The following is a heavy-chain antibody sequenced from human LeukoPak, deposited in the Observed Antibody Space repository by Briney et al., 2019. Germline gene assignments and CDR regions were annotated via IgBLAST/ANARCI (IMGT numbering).Heavy chain of an antibody. J-gene: IGHJ4*02. Sequence: GSLRLSCAASGFTFNNYAMSWVRQPPGKGLEWIGEIKDGGITNYNPSPRSRVTISVDTSKKQLSLKLSSATAADTAVYYCVRGFSGVVGDYWGQGTQVTVSS. V-gene: IGHV4-34*01. CDR3: VRGFSGVVGDY. CDR1: GFTFNNYA. D-gene: IGHD3-10*01. CDR2: IKDGGIT.